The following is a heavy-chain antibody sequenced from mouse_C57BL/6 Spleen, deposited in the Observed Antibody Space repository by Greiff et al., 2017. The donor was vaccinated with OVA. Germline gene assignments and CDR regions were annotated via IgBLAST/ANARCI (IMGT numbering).Heavy chain of an antibody. V-gene: IGHV1-80*01. J-gene: IGHJ2*01. Sequence: QVHVKQSGAELVKPGASVKISCKASGYAFSSYWMNWVKQRPGKGLEWIGQIYPGDGDTNYNGKFKGKATLTADKSSSTAYMQLSSLTSEDSAVYFCARGGFYYGSSPYYFDYWGQGTTLTVSS. CDR1: GYAFSSYW. D-gene: IGHD1-1*01. CDR3: ARGGFYYGSSPYYFDY. CDR2: IYPGDGDT.